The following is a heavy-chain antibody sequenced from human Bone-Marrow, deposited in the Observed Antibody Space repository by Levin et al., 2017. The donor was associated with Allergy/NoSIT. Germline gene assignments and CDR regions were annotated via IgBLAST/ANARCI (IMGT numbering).Heavy chain of an antibody. Sequence: SQTLSLTCAVSGGSVISGGYSWSWIRQPPGKGLEWLGYISHTGNTNYTPSLQSRVNISVDRSKNQLSLQLSSVTAADTAVYYCARVGDSYGMDVWGQGTTVTVSS. CDR3: ARVGDSYGMDV. CDR2: ISHTGNT. CDR1: GGSVISGGYS. V-gene: IGHV4-30-2*01. J-gene: IGHJ6*02.